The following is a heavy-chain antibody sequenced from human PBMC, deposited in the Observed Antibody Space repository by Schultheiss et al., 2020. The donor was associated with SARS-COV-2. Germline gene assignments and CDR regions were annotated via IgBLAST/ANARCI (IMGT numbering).Heavy chain of an antibody. J-gene: IGHJ6*02. CDR2: IKSKTDGGTT. D-gene: IGHD3-3*01. CDR1: GFTFSNAW. Sequence: GGSLRLSCAASGFTFSNAWMSWVRQAPGKGLEWVGRIKSKTDGGTTDYAAPVKGRFTISRDDSKNTLYLQMNSLKTEDTAVYYCTTELMYYDFVYGMDVWGQGTTVTVSS. V-gene: IGHV3-15*01. CDR3: TTELMYYDFVYGMDV.